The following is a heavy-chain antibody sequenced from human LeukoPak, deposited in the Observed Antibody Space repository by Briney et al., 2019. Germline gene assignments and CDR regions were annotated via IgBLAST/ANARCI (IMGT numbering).Heavy chain of an antibody. CDR3: ARVYGDDLWDY. J-gene: IGHJ4*02. CDR2: INPSGGST. D-gene: IGHD4-17*01. CDR1: GYTFTSYY. Sequence: ASVKVSCKASGYTFTSYYMHWVRQAPGQGLEWMGIINPSGGSTSYAQKFQGRVTTTRDTSTSTVYMELSSLRSEDTAVYYCARVYGDDLWDYWGQGTLVTVSS. V-gene: IGHV1-46*03.